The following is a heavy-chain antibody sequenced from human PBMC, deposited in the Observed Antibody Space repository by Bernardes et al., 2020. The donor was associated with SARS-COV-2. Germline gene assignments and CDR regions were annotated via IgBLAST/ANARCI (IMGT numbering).Heavy chain of an antibody. J-gene: IGHJ3*02. CDR2: ISWNSGSI. Sequence: GGSLRLSCAASGFTFDDYAMHWVRQAPGKGLEWVSGISWNSGSIAYADSVKGRFTISRDNAKNSLYLQMNSLRAEDTALYYCAKDKGDGSSCCQHAFDIWGQGTMVTVSS. CDR3: AKDKGDGSSCCQHAFDI. D-gene: IGHD6-13*01. V-gene: IGHV3-9*01. CDR1: GFTFDDYA.